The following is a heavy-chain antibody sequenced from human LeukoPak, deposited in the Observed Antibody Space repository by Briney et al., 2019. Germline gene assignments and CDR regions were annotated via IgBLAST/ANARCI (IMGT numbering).Heavy chain of an antibody. CDR1: GFTCSIYA. J-gene: IGHJ4*02. CDR2: ISGSNPVT. D-gene: IGHD2-15*01. CDR3: AKGVAGCGGFDL. Sequence: GASLILSCAASGFTCSIYAMSWFRQRPGKGLEWFSAISGSNPVTHYADSVKGRFTISRDNSKNTLYLQMNSLRADDTAVYYCAKGVAGCGGFDLRGQGTLVIVSS. V-gene: IGHV3-23*01.